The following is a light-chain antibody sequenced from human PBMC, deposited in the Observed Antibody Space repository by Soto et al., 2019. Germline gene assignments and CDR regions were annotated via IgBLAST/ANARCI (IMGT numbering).Light chain of an antibody. CDR2: NSI. J-gene: IGLJ3*02. V-gene: IGLV1-40*01. Sequence: QSVLTQPPSVSEAPGQRVTISCTGSSSNIGAGYDVQWYQQVPGTAPKLLISNSINRPSGVPDRFSGSRSDTSASLAITGIQADDEADYYCQSYDRSLSGWVFGGGTKVTVL. CDR3: QSYDRSLSGWV. CDR1: SSNIGAGYD.